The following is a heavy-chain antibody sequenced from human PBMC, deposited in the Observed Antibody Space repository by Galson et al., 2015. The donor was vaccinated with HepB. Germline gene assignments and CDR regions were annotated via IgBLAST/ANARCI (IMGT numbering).Heavy chain of an antibody. Sequence: SLRLSCAASGFTFSSYSMNWVRQAPGKGLEWVSYISSSSSTIYYADSVKGRFTISRDNAKNSLYLQMNSLRAEDTAVYYCARVWDGPGFGYWGQGTLVTVSS. CDR1: GFTFSSYS. D-gene: IGHD3-16*01. CDR2: ISSSSSTI. J-gene: IGHJ4*02. V-gene: IGHV3-48*01. CDR3: ARVWDGPGFGY.